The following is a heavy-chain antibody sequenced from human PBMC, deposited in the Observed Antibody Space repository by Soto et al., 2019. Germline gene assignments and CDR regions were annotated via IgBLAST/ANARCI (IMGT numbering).Heavy chain of an antibody. D-gene: IGHD3-22*01. CDR3: ARGSYYYESSGYYPDY. CDR1: GYTFANYA. V-gene: IGHV1-3*01. Sequence: ASVKVSCKASGYTFANYAIHWVRQAPGQMLEWMGWINAGNGNPKYSQKFQDRVTISRDTSATTAYMEMSSLRSEDTAVYYCARGSYYYESSGYYPDYWGQGTLVTVSS. J-gene: IGHJ4*02. CDR2: INAGNGNP.